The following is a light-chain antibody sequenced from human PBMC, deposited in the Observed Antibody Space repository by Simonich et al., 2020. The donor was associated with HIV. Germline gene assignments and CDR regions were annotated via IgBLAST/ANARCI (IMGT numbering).Light chain of an antibody. CDR2: DAS. CDR1: QDIRSA. J-gene: IGKJ4*01. CDR3: QQYNGYPLT. Sequence: AIQLTQSPSSLSASVGDRVTITCRTSQDIRSAFAWYQQKPGKTPRVLIYDASRLESGVPSRFSGSGSGTDFTLTISGLQPEDFAVYYCQQYNGYPLTFGGGTKVEIK. V-gene: IGKV1-13*02.